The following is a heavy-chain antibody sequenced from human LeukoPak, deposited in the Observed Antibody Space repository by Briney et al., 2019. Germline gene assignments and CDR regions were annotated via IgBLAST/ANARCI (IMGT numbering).Heavy chain of an antibody. CDR2: MNPNSGNT. CDR1: GFTFSAYV. V-gene: IGHV1-8*01. D-gene: IGHD2-21*01. Sequence: ASVKVSCKASGFTFSAYVMHWVRQAPGQSLEWMGWMNPNSGNTGYAQKFQGRVTMTRSTSLSTAYMELSSLRSEDTAVYYCARVQRVEFPLKYYFDYWGQGTLVTVSS. J-gene: IGHJ4*02. CDR3: ARVQRVEFPLKYYFDY.